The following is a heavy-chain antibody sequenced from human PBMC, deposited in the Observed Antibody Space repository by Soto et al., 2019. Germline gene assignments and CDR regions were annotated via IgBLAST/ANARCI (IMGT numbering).Heavy chain of an antibody. CDR3: ARDEEQLARGWFDH. V-gene: IGHV1-18*04. Sequence: XSVKVSCKASVYTFTSYGISWVRQAPGQGLEWMGWISAYNGNTNYAQKLQGRVTMTTDTSTSTAYMELRSLRSDDTAVYYCARDEEQLARGWFDHWGQGTLVTVSS. CDR2: ISAYNGNT. D-gene: IGHD6-13*01. CDR1: VYTFTSYG. J-gene: IGHJ5*02.